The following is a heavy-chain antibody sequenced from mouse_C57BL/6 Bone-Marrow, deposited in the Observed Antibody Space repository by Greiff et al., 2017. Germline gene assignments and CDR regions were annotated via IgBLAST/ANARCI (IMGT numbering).Heavy chain of an antibody. Sequence: VQLQQPGAELVKPGASVKMSCKASGYTFTSYWITWVKQRPGQGLEWIGDIYPGSGSTNYNEKFKSKATLTVDTSSSTAYMQLSSLTSEDSAVYYCARGDGYYWYFDGWGTGTTVTVSS. V-gene: IGHV1-55*01. CDR3: ARGDGYYWYFDG. J-gene: IGHJ1*03. D-gene: IGHD2-3*01. CDR2: IYPGSGST. CDR1: GYTFTSYW.